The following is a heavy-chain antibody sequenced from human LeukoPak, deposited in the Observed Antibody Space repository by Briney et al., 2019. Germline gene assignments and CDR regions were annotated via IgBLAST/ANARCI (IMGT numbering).Heavy chain of an antibody. CDR3: ARDRGYCSGGSCYYYFDY. CDR1: GFTFSSYW. V-gene: IGHV3-7*03. Sequence: GGSLRLSCAAAGFTFSSYWVSWVRQAPGKGLEWVANIKQDGSEKYYVDSVKGRFTISRDNAKNSLYLQMNSLRAEDTAVYYCARDRGYCSGGSCYYYFDYWGQGTLVTVSS. J-gene: IGHJ4*02. D-gene: IGHD2-15*01. CDR2: IKQDGSEK.